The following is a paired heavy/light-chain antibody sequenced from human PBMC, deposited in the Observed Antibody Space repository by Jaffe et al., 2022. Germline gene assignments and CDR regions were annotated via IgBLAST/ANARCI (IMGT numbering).Heavy chain of an antibody. D-gene: IGHD3-16*01. CDR1: GFSLTSNGVA. CDR3: THLTYDFKYYYYMDV. J-gene: IGHJ6*04. Sequence: QITLKESGPMVVKPTQTLTLTCNFSGFSLTSNGVAVGWVRQSPGKGLEWLALIYWDDDKRYSLPLVNRLTIIKDTAKYQVVLTMTHMDPLDTGTYYCTHLTYDFKYYYYMDVWGKGTAVTVSS. V-gene: IGHV2-5*02. CDR2: IYWDDDK.
Light chain of an antibody. CDR2: EDT. J-gene: IGLJ2*01. CDR1: VFPKKC. Sequence: SSELTQPPSVSVSPGQTAKITCSGDVFPKKCVYWYQRKSGQAPVLVIYEDTKRPSGIPERFSGSTSGVVATLTITGAQVEDEADYYCYSTDRSHNPLFGDGTKLTVL. CDR3: YSTDRSHNPL. V-gene: IGLV3-10*01.